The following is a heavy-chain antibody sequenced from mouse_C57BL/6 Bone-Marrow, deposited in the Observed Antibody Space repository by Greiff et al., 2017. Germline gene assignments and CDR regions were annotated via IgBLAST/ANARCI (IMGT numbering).Heavy chain of an antibody. Sequence: VQLQESGAELVRPGASVKLSCKASGYTFTDYYINWVKQRPGQGLEWIARIYPGSGNTYYNEKFKGKATLTAEKSSSTAYMQLSSLTSEDSAVYFCARADYDGGHYAMDYWGQGTSVTVSS. V-gene: IGHV1-76*01. CDR3: ARADYDGGHYAMDY. CDR1: GYTFTDYY. CDR2: IYPGSGNT. D-gene: IGHD2-4*01. J-gene: IGHJ4*01.